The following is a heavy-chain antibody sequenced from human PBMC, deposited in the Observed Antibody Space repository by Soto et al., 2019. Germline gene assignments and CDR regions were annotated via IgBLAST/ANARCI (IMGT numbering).Heavy chain of an antibody. J-gene: IGHJ6*02. CDR2: ISYSGGT. V-gene: IGHV4-59*01. D-gene: IGHD3-3*01. Sequence: SETLSLTCTVSAASITSYSWSWVRKTPGKGLEWIGYISYSGGTNYNPSLNSRVTISTHTSNNQFSLRLNSVTAEDTAVYYCARAISIYGVVTYGLDVWGQGTTVTVSS. CDR1: AASITSYS. CDR3: ARAISIYGVVTYGLDV.